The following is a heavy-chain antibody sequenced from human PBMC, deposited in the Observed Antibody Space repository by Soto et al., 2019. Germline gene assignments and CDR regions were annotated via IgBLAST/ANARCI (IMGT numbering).Heavy chain of an antibody. CDR1: GGTFSGYA. Sequence: SVKVSCKASGGTFSGYAISWVRQAPGQGLEWMGGIIPIFGTANYAQKIQGRVTITADKSTSTAYMELSSLRSEDTAVYYCARSESSGWDFDYWGQGTLVTVSS. J-gene: IGHJ4*02. V-gene: IGHV1-69*06. CDR2: IIPIFGTA. CDR3: ARSESSGWDFDY. D-gene: IGHD6-19*01.